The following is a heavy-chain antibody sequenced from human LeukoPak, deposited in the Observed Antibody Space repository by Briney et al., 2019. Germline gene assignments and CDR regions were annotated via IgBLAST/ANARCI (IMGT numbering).Heavy chain of an antibody. V-gene: IGHV3-53*01. CDR3: ARDSTTWSRAGY. Sequence: PGGSLRLSCAASGFTVSSNYMSWVRQAPGKGLEWVSVIYGEGNTYYADSVKGQFTISRDDSKNTLSLQMTSLRAADTAIYYCARDSTTWSRAGYWGQGTLVTVSS. J-gene: IGHJ4*02. CDR1: GFTVSSNY. CDR2: IYGEGNT. D-gene: IGHD6-13*01.